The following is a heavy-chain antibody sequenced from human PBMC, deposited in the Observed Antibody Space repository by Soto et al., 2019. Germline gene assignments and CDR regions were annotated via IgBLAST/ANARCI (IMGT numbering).Heavy chain of an antibody. CDR1: GFTFSNCA. V-gene: IGHV3-30*18. CDR3: VKDRTDTWAFDY. J-gene: IGHJ4*02. D-gene: IGHD2-2*01. Sequence: QVQLVESGGGVVQPGRSLRLSCVASGFTFSNCAMHWVRQAPGKGPEWVAFVSSDGSRKHYIDPVMGRFTISRDNSKNTLYLQLDNLRADDTAVYSCVKDRTDTWAFDYWGQGALVTVSS. CDR2: VSSDGSRK.